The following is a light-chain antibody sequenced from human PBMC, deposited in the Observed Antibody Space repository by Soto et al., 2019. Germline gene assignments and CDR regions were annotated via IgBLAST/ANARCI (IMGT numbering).Light chain of an antibody. CDR2: AAS. J-gene: IGKJ1*01. CDR1: QNINNY. Sequence: DIPMTQSPSSLSASVGDRVTITCRASQNINNYLHWFQQKPGKAPKLLIYAASSLQGGVPSRFSGSGSGTDFTLTISSLQPEDFATYFCQQSYNTPRTFGQGTKVDFK. CDR3: QQSYNTPRT. V-gene: IGKV1-39*01.